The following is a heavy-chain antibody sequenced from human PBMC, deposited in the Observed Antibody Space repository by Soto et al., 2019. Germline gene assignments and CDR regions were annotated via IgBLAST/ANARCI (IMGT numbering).Heavy chain of an antibody. CDR2: ISGSGGST. Sequence: EVQLSESGGGLVQPGGSLRLSCAASGFTFSSYAMSWVRQAPGKGLEWVSAISGSGGSTYYADSVKGRFTVSRDNSKNTLYLQMNSLRGEDTDVYYCATVFQGSSWSPYYYAMDVWGQGTTVTVSS. CDR3: ATVFQGSSWSPYYYAMDV. V-gene: IGHV3-23*01. J-gene: IGHJ6*02. CDR1: GFTFSSYA. D-gene: IGHD6-13*01.